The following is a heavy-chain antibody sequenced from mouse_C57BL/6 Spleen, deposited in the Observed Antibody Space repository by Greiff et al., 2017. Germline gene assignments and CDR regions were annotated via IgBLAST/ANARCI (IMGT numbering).Heavy chain of an antibody. CDR2: IYPSDSET. CDR3: ERGGNYWFAY. Sequence: QVQLQQPGAELVRPGSSVKLSCKASGYTFTSYWMDWVKQRPGQGLEWIGNIYPSDSETHYNQKFKDKATLTVAKSSSTAYLQLSSLTSADSAVYYCERGGNYWFAYWGQGPLVTVSA. V-gene: IGHV1-61*01. D-gene: IGHD2-1*01. J-gene: IGHJ3*01. CDR1: GYTFTSYW.